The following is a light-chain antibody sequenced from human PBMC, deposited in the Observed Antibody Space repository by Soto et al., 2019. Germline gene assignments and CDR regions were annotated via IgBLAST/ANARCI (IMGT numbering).Light chain of an antibody. CDR2: GAS. J-gene: IGKJ1*01. V-gene: IGKV3-15*01. CDR1: QRISTP. CDR3: QQYNNWPGK. Sequence: SQNIVTVSSRESATISVGASQRISTPLAWYQHKRGQAPRLLIYGASTRATGIPARFSVCGSGPEFTLACGILQPEDIAFYYCQQYNNWPGKFGQGTKVDIK.